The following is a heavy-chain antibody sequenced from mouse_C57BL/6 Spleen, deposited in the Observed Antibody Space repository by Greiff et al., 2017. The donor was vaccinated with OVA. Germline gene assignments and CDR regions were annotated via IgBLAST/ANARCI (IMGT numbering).Heavy chain of an antibody. CDR3: AYSNYVPCAY. D-gene: IGHD2-5*01. CDR1: GFTFSSYA. J-gene: IGHJ3*01. V-gene: IGHV5-4*01. CDR2: ISDGGSYT. Sequence: EVHLVESGGGLVKPGGSLKLSCAASGFTFSSYAMSWVRQTPDKRLEWVATISDGGSYTYYPDNVKGRFPISRDNAKNNLYLQMSHLKSEDTAMYYCAYSNYVPCAYWGQGTLVTVSA.